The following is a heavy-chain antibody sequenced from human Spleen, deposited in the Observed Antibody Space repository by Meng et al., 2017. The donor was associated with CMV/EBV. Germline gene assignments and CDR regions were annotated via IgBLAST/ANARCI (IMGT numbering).Heavy chain of an antibody. CDR1: TFTDNR. Sequence: TFTDNRMDGGRQAAGEGLEWMGWIHPSSGGTDYAQRFRGRVTMTRDASLKTAYMELSRLASDDAAVYYCARDWDIVVLPAAPYNWFGPWGQGTLVTVSS. D-gene: IGHD2-2*01. V-gene: IGHV1-2*02. CDR2: IHPSSGGT. CDR3: ARDWDIVVLPAAPYNWFGP. J-gene: IGHJ5*02.